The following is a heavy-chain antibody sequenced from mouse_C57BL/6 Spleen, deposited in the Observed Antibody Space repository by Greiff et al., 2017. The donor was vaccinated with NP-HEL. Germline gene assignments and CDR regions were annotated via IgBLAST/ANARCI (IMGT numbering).Heavy chain of an antibody. CDR3: ARDYGNYEAY. CDR2: IYPGDGDT. J-gene: IGHJ3*01. V-gene: IGHV1-82*01. CDR1: GYAFSSSW. Sequence: VQLQQSGPELVKPGASVKISCKASGYAFSSSWMNWVKQRPGQGLEWIGRIYPGDGDTNYNGKFKGKATLTADKSSSTAYMQLSSLTSEDSAVYFCARDYGNYEAYWGQGTLVTVSA. D-gene: IGHD2-1*01.